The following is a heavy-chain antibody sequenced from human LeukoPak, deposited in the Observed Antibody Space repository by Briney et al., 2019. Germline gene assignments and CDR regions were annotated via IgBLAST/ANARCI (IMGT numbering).Heavy chain of an antibody. Sequence: GGSLRLSCAASGFTFSSYAMSWVRQAPGKGLEWVSAISGSGGSTYYADSVKGRFTISRDNSKNTLYLQMNSLRAEDTAVYYCAKIPTYSSSWDVDYWGQGTLVTVSP. CDR2: ISGSGGST. D-gene: IGHD6-13*01. J-gene: IGHJ4*02. V-gene: IGHV3-23*01. CDR1: GFTFSSYA. CDR3: AKIPTYSSSWDVDY.